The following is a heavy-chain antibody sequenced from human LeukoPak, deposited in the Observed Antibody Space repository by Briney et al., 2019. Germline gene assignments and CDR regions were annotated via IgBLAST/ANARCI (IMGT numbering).Heavy chain of an antibody. V-gene: IGHV4-59*01. CDR1: GGSIGKYH. J-gene: IGHJ4*02. CDR2: VYYTGNL. Sequence: SETLSLTCSVSGGSIGKYHWTRIRQPPGKRLEWIGYVYYTGNLNYNPSLERRVSLSIDTSKNQFSLSLSSVTAADTAVYYCARGSAPGTGPPSLDSWGQGTLVTVSS. D-gene: IGHD6-13*01. CDR3: ARGSAPGTGPPSLDS.